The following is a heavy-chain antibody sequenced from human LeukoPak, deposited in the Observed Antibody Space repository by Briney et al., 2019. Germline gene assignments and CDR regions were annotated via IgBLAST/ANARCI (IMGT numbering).Heavy chain of an antibody. CDR3: ARVAIPYDISPYYDGYMDV. CDR2: IYYSGST. J-gene: IGHJ6*03. Sequence: SETLSLTCAVSGGSISGYYWSWIRQSPDKGLEWIGYIYYSGSTNYNPSLQSRVTISVDTSKNQFSLKLSSVTAADTAVYYCARVAIPYDISPYYDGYMDVWGKGTTVTVCS. V-gene: IGHV4-59*01. CDR1: GGSISGYY. D-gene: IGHD3-22*01.